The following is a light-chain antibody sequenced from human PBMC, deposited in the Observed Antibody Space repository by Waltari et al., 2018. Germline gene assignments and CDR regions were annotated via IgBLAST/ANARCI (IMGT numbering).Light chain of an antibody. J-gene: IGKJ4*01. V-gene: IGKV3-11*01. Sequence: EIVLTQSPATLSVSPGERATLSCRASQSVRGYLACYQQKPGQAPILLIYDTSNRASGTPDRFSGSGSGTDFSLSISSLEPEDFAVYYCQQRHNWPLTFGGGTKVEIK. CDR2: DTS. CDR3: QQRHNWPLT. CDR1: QSVRGY.